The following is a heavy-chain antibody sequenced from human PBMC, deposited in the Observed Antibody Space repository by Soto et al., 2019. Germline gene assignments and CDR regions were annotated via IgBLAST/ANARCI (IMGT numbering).Heavy chain of an antibody. CDR1: GFTFSNAW. D-gene: IGHD3-16*01. Sequence: GGSLRLSCAVSGFTFSNAWINWVRQAPGKGLEWVSVIYSGGSTFYADSVRGRFTISRDNSKNTVNLQMNSLRAEDTAVYYCARDPWAADYWGQGTLVTVSS. CDR2: IYSGGST. CDR3: ARDPWAADY. J-gene: IGHJ4*02. V-gene: IGHV3-66*01.